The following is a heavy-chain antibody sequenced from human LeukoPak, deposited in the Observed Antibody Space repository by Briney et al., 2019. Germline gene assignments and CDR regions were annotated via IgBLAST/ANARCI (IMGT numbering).Heavy chain of an antibody. CDR1: GGSISGSSYY. CDR3: ARDSKIQNYYDSSGYYPYGGVFDY. J-gene: IGHJ4*02. Sequence: SETLSLTCTVSGGSISGSSYYWGWIRQPPGKGLEWIGSIYYSGSTYYNPSLKSRVTISVDTSKNQFSLKLSSVTAADTAVYYCARDSKIQNYYDSSGYYPYGGVFDYWGQGTLVTVSS. V-gene: IGHV4-39*02. D-gene: IGHD3-22*01. CDR2: IYYSGST.